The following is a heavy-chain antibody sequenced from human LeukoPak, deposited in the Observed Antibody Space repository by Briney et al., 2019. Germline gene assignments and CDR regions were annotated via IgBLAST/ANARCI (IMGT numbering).Heavy chain of an antibody. CDR3: AKAGYSGYTLTD. J-gene: IGHJ4*02. CDR2: ISGLGDSP. D-gene: IGHD5-12*01. V-gene: IGHV3-23*01. Sequence: GGTLRLSCAASGFTFTNYGMSWVRQAPGKGLEWVSSISGLGDSPYYADSVKGRFTISRDNSKNTLYLEMKGLRDEDSAVYYCAKAGYSGYTLTDWGQGTLVAVSS. CDR1: GFTFTNYG.